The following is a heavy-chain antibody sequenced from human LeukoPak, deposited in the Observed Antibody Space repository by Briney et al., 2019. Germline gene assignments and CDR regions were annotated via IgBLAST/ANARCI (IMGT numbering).Heavy chain of an antibody. Sequence: ASVKVSCKASGYTFTRYDINWVRQATGQGLEWMGWMNPNSGNTGYAQKFQGRVTMTRNTSISTAYMELSSLRSEDTAVYYCVLGTTIKYFDYWGQGTLVTVSS. CDR1: GYTFTRYD. D-gene: IGHD4-11*01. V-gene: IGHV1-8*01. CDR3: VLGTTIKYFDY. J-gene: IGHJ4*02. CDR2: MNPNSGNT.